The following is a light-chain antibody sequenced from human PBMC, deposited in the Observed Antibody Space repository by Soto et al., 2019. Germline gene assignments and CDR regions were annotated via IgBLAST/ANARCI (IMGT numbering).Light chain of an antibody. J-gene: IGKJ1*01. Sequence: DIVMTQSPLSLPVTPGEPASFSCRSSQSLLHSNGYNYLDWYLQKPGQSPQLLIYLGSNRSSGVPDRFSGSGSGTDLTLKISRVEAEDVGVYYCMQALQSPRTFGQGTKVEFK. CDR1: QSLLHSNGYNY. V-gene: IGKV2-28*01. CDR2: LGS. CDR3: MQALQSPRT.